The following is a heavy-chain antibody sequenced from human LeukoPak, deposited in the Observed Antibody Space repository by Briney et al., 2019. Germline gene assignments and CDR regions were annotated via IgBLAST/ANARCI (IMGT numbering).Heavy chain of an antibody. CDR3: ARSGGEQGYFDY. D-gene: IGHD2-15*01. V-gene: IGHV3-30*04. CDR1: GFTFSSYT. CDR2: ISYDGSNK. Sequence: GGSLRLSCAASGFTFSSYTMHWVRQAPGKGLEWVAVISYDGSNKYYGDSVKGRFTISRDNSKNTLYLQMNSLRAEDSAMYYCARSGGEQGYFDYWGQGTLVTV. J-gene: IGHJ4*02.